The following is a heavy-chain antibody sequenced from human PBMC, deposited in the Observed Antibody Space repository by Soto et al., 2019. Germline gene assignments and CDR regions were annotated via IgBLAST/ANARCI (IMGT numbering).Heavy chain of an antibody. D-gene: IGHD4-4*01. J-gene: IGHJ6*02. CDR1: GGPITSGGYS. CDR2: IYHSGGT. V-gene: IGHV4-30-2*01. CDR3: ARLDSNYRHGMDV. Sequence: PSETLSLTCAVSGGPITSGGYSWSWIRQPPGKGLEWIGYIYHSGGTYYSPSFQGQVTISADKSISTAYLQWSSLKASDTAMYYCARLDSNYRHGMDVWGQGTTVTVSS.